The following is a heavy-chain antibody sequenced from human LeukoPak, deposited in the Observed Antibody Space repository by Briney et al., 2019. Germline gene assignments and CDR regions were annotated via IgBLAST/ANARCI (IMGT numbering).Heavy chain of an antibody. V-gene: IGHV1-69*13. D-gene: IGHD2-15*01. J-gene: IGHJ6*04. CDR3: ARGCSGGSCHNDYYYYGMDV. Sequence: SVKVSCKASGGTFISYAISWVRQAPGQGLEWMGGIIPIFGTANYAQKFQGRVTITADESTRTAYMELSSLRSEDTAVYYCARGCSGGSCHNDYYYYGMDVWAKGTTVTVSS. CDR2: IIPIFGTA. CDR1: GGTFISYA.